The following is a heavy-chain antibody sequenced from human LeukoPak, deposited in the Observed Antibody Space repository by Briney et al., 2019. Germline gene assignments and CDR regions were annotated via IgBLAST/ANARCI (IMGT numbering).Heavy chain of an antibody. J-gene: IGHJ4*02. CDR2: INPSGGST. D-gene: IGHD2-21*02. CDR1: GYTFTGYY. V-gene: IGHV1-46*01. CDR3: ARDSVVVTASYYFDY. Sequence: ASVKVSCKASGYTFTGYYMHWVRQAPGQGLEWMGIINPSGGSTSYAQKFQGRVTMTRDMSTSTVYMELSSLRSEDTAVYYCARDSVVVTASYYFDYWGQGTLVTVSS.